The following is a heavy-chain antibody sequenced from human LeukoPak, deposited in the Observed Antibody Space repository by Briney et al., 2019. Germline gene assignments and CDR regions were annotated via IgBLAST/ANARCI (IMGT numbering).Heavy chain of an antibody. CDR1: GFTFSSYA. CDR2: ISGSGGST. Sequence: GGSLRLSCAASGFTFSSYAMSRVRQAPGKGLEWVSAISGSGGSTYYADSVKGRFTISRDNSKNTLYLQMNSLRAEDTAVYYCAKDLGEWLAPIDYWGQGTLVTVSS. CDR3: AKDLGEWLAPIDY. D-gene: IGHD5-24*01. V-gene: IGHV3-23*01. J-gene: IGHJ4*02.